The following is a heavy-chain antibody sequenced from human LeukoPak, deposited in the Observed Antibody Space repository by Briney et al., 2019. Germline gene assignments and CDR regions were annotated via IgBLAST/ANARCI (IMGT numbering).Heavy chain of an antibody. CDR1: GFTFSNYI. D-gene: IGHD3-22*01. V-gene: IGHV3-48*02. CDR3: ARASPSGYDY. Sequence: GGSLRLSCAASGFTFSNYIMNWVRQAPGKGLEWLSYISSSSPIYYADSVKGRITISRDNAKNSLYLQMNSLRDEDTGVYYCARASPSGYDYWGQGTLVTVSS. CDR2: ISSSSPI. J-gene: IGHJ4*02.